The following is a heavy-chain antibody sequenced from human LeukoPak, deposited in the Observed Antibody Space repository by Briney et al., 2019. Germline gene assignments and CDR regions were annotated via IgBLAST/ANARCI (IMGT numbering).Heavy chain of an antibody. CDR1: GFTFSADS. CDR2: ISSSGTYK. D-gene: IGHD1-26*01. Sequence: PGGSLRLSCAASGFTFSADSINWVRQAPGRGLEWVSYISSSGTYKYYVDSVKGRVTISRDNAKNSLSMQMNSLRAEDTAVYYCARDFRYSGSYHHWFDPWGQGTLVTVSS. J-gene: IGHJ5*02. CDR3: ARDFRYSGSYHHWFDP. V-gene: IGHV3-21*01.